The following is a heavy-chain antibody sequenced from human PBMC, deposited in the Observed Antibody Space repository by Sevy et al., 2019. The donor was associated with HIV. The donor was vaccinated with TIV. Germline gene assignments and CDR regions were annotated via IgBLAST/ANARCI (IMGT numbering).Heavy chain of an antibody. CDR2: IRYDGSIK. V-gene: IGHV3-30*02. J-gene: IGHJ4*02. D-gene: IGHD3-16*01. CDR1: GFTFSSYG. CDR3: AKGPSPMITFGGVADY. Sequence: GGSLRLSCAASGFTFSSYGMHWVRQAPGKGLEWVAFIRYDGSIKYYADSVKGRFTISRDNSKNTLYLKMNSLRAEDTAVYYCAKGPSPMITFGGVADYWGQGTLVTVSS.